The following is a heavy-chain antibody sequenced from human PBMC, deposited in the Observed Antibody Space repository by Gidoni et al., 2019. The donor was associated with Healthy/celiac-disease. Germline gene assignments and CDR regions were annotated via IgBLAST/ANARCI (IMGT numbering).Heavy chain of an antibody. CDR2: SFKSGST. V-gene: IGHV4-39*01. CDR1: GGSISSSSNY. J-gene: IGHJ5*01. CDR3: ARSGWDISRNWFDS. D-gene: IGHD2-15*01. Sequence: QLQLQESGPGLVKASETLSLTCTVHGGSISSSSNYWGWIRQPPGKGLEWIGNSFKSGSTYYNPSLKSRVTISVDTSNNQFSLKLSSVTAADTAVYYCARSGWDISRNWFDSWGQGTLVTVSS.